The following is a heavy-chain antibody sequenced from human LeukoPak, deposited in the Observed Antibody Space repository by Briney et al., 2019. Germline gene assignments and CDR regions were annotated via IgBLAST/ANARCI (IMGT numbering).Heavy chain of an antibody. CDR2: INWNGGST. J-gene: IGHJ6*03. D-gene: IGHD3-10*01. CDR1: GFTFDDYG. CDR3: ARDSDRYYYYMDV. Sequence: GGSLRLSCAASGFTFDDYGMSWVRQAPGKGLEWVSGINWNGGSTGYADSVKGRFTISRDNAKNSQYLQMNSLRAEDTALYYCARDSDRYYYYMDVWGKGTTVTVSS. V-gene: IGHV3-20*04.